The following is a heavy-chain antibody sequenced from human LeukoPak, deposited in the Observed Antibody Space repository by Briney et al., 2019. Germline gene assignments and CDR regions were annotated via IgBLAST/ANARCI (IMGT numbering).Heavy chain of an antibody. CDR3: TKDYCGKFCSAV. Sequence: GGSLRLSCAASGFTFSAFGMNWVRQAPGKGLEWVSTITKSGDSTYYVDSVKGRFTISRDNSKNTLYLQMNSLRAEATAKYYCTKDYCGKFCSAVWGQGTTVTVSS. D-gene: IGHD3-9*01. J-gene: IGHJ6*02. V-gene: IGHV3-23*01. CDR2: ITKSGDST. CDR1: GFTFSAFG.